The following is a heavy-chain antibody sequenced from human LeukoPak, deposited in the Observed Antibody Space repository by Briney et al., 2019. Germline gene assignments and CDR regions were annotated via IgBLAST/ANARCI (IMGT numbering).Heavy chain of an antibody. CDR2: IYYSGST. CDR3: AKRLAVAGYTYYFDY. D-gene: IGHD6-19*01. V-gene: IGHV4-39*01. CDR1: GGSISSSSYY. Sequence: SETLSLTCTVSGGSISSSSYYWGWIRQPPGKGLEWIGSIYYSGSTYHNPSLKSRVTISVDTSKNQFSLKLSSVTAADTAVYYCAKRLAVAGYTYYFDYWGQGTLVTVSS. J-gene: IGHJ4*02.